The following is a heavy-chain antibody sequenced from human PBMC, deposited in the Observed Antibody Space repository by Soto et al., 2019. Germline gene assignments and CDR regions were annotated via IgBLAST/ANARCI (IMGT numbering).Heavy chain of an antibody. CDR1: GGSISSSSSY. D-gene: IGHD6-19*01. J-gene: IGHJ5*02. V-gene: IGHV4-39*01. CDR3: ARSGGYCSATTCHVTWFDP. Sequence: SETLSLTCTVSGGSISSSSSYWGWIRQPPGKGLEWIGSIYYSGTTYYNPSLKSRVTISVDTSKNQFSLKLSSVTAADTAVYYCARSGGYCSATTCHVTWFDPWGQGTLVTVSS. CDR2: IYYSGTT.